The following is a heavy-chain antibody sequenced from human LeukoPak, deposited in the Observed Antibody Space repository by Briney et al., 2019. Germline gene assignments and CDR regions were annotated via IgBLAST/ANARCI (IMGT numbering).Heavy chain of an antibody. CDR2: IYHSGST. Sequence: PSETLSLTCAVSGGSISSGGYSWSWIRQPPGKGLEWIGYIYHSGSTYYNPSLKSRVTISVDRSKNQFSLKLSSVTAADTAVYYCARGVDRVTTSYYQGPNWFDPWGQGTLVTVSS. D-gene: IGHD1-1*01. V-gene: IGHV4-30-2*01. CDR1: GGSISSGGYS. J-gene: IGHJ5*02. CDR3: ARGVDRVTTSYYQGPNWFDP.